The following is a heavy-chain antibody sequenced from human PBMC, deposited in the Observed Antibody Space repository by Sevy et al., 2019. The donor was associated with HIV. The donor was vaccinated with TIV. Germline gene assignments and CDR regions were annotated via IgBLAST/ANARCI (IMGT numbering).Heavy chain of an antibody. Sequence: ASVKVSCKTSGYTFSNFDINWVRQAPGQGLEWLGWMTPSNGYTGYAQKFQGRVTMTRDTSLSTAYMKLEGLTSEDTAIYYSARGKVGVRIAFWGQGSLVTVSS. J-gene: IGHJ4*03. CDR1: GYTFSNFD. CDR3: ARGKVGVRIAF. V-gene: IGHV1-8*01. D-gene: IGHD1-26*01. CDR2: MTPSNGYT.